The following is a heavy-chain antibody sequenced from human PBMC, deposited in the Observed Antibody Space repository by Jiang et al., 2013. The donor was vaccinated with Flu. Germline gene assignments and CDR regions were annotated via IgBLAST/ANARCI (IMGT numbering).Heavy chain of an antibody. J-gene: IGHJ6*02. V-gene: IGHV4-59*02. D-gene: IGHD1-1*01. CDR1: GASVSTYY. Sequence: GSGLVKPSETLSLTCTVSGASVSTYYWSWVRQSPETGLEWIGYIYYTGATNYNPSLKSRVTISVDTSKNQFSLKLSSVTAADTAVYYCGRENDYYYGMDVWGQGTTVIVSS. CDR2: IYYTGAT. CDR3: GRENDYYYGMDV.